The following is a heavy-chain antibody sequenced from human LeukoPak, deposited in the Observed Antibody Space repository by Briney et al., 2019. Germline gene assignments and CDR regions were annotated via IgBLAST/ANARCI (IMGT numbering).Heavy chain of an antibody. CDR2: IRSKANSYAT. D-gene: IGHD6-13*01. CDR1: GFTFSGSA. J-gene: IGHJ3*02. V-gene: IGHV3-73*01. CDR3: TSLLPILSSSWYNAGVSDDAFDI. Sequence: GGSLRLSCVASGFTFSGSAMHWVRQASGKGLEWVGRIRSKANSYATAYAASVKGRFTISRDDSKNTAYLQMNSLKTEDTAVYYCTSLLPILSSSWYNAGVSDDAFDIWGQGTMVTVSS.